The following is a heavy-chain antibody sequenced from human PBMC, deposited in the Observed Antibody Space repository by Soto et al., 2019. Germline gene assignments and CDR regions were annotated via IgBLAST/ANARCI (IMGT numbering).Heavy chain of an antibody. D-gene: IGHD6-13*01. CDR1: GGFISSGGYY. CDR3: ARAKKGIAAAENWFDP. CDR2: IYYSGST. J-gene: IGHJ5*02. Sequence: ASETLSLTCTVSGGFISSGGYYWSWIRQHPGKGLEWIGYIYYSGSTYYNPSLKSRVTISVDTSKNQFSLKLSSVTAADTAVYYCARAKKGIAAAENWFDPWGQGTLVTVSS. V-gene: IGHV4-31*03.